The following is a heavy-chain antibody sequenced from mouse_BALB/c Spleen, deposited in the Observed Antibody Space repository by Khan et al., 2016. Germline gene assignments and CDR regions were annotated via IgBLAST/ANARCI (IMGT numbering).Heavy chain of an antibody. V-gene: IGHV5-4*02. CDR2: ISDGGSYT. J-gene: IGHJ3*01. CDR3: AREGLRRGFAY. Sequence: EVELVESGGGLVKPGGSLKLSCAASGFSFSDYYMYWVRQTPEKRLEWVPTISDGGSYTYYPDSVKGRFTISRDNAKNNLYLQMSSLKSEDTATYYCAREGLRRGFAYWGQGTLVTVSA. CDR1: GFSFSDYY. D-gene: IGHD2-4*01.